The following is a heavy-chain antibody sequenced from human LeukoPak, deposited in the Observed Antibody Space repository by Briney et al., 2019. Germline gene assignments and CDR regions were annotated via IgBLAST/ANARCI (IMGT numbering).Heavy chain of an antibody. CDR3: ARLSSGWYDAFDI. V-gene: IGHV1-2*02. D-gene: IGHD6-19*01. CDR2: INPNSGGT. J-gene: IGHJ3*02. CDR1: GYTFTGYY. Sequence: ASVKVSCKASGYTFTGYYMHWVRQAPGQGLEWMGWINPNSGGTNYAQKFQGRVTMTRDTSISTAYMELSRLRSDDTAVYYCARLSSGWYDAFDIWGPGTMVTVSS.